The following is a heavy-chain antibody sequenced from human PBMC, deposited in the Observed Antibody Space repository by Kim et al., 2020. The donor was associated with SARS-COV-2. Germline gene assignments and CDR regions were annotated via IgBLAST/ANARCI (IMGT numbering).Heavy chain of an antibody. V-gene: IGHV4-4*02. D-gene: IGHD6-25*01. CDR3: AGSAVSAAGKLYYFCY. CDR1: GGSISSSNW. Sequence: SETLSLTCAVSGGSISSSNWWSWVRQPPGKGLEWFGEFYHSGSTNYNPSLKSRVTISLDKSTNQFSLKLSPVTAADTAVYYCAGSAVSAAGKLYYFCYWGQGDLVTVSS. CDR2: FYHSGST. J-gene: IGHJ4*02.